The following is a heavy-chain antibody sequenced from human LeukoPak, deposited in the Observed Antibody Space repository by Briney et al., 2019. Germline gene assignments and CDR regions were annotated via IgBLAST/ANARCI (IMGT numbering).Heavy chain of an antibody. CDR2: INTNSGDT. Sequence: ASVKVSCKASGYTFTDYYIHWVRQAPGQGLEWMGWINTNSGDTNYAQRFQGKITMTRDTSTTTTYMELSSLTSDDTALYYCSRLAGCGGDCYSEGGYWGQGTLVIVSS. CDR1: GYTFTDYY. V-gene: IGHV1-2*02. D-gene: IGHD2-21*02. CDR3: SRLAGCGGDCYSEGGY. J-gene: IGHJ4*02.